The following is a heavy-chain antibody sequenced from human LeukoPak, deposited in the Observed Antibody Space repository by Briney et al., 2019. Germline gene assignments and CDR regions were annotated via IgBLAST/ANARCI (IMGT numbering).Heavy chain of an antibody. CDR1: GYSFTSYW. J-gene: IGHJ3*02. V-gene: IGHV5-51*01. Sequence: NRGESLKISWKGSGYSFTSYWIGWVRQMPGKGLEWMGIIYPGDSDTRYSPSFQGQVTISADKSISTAYLQWSSLKASDTAMYYCARPKLDCSSTSCSDDAFDIWGQGTMVTVSS. CDR2: IYPGDSDT. CDR3: ARPKLDCSSTSCSDDAFDI. D-gene: IGHD2-2*01.